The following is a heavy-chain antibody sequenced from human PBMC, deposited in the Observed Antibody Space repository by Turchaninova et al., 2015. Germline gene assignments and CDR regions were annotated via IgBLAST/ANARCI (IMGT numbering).Heavy chain of an antibody. V-gene: IGHV3-72*01. D-gene: IGHD3-16*01. J-gene: IGHJ4*02. Sequence: EVRLVGSGGGLVQCGGSLGLSCAASGCTCSDQYMDWGRQAPGMGLAWVVLSRNKVENSITEHAASVQGRFTISRDESKNLLYLQMNSLKSEDTAVYYCTSGGPEASDYWGQGTLVTVAS. CDR1: GCTCSDQY. CDR2: SRNKVENSIT. CDR3: TSGGPEASDY.